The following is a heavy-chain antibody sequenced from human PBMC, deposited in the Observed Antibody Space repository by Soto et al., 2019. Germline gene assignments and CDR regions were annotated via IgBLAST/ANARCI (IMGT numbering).Heavy chain of an antibody. J-gene: IGHJ1*01. V-gene: IGHV4-59*01. Sequence: SETLSLTCTVSGGSISSYYWSWIRQPPGKGLEWIGYIYYSGSTNYNPSLKSRVTISVDTSKNQFSLKLSSVTAADTAVYYCARLGHVYYYDSSGYREYFQHWGQGTLVTVPQ. CDR2: IYYSGST. D-gene: IGHD3-22*01. CDR1: GGSISSYY. CDR3: ARLGHVYYYDSSGYREYFQH.